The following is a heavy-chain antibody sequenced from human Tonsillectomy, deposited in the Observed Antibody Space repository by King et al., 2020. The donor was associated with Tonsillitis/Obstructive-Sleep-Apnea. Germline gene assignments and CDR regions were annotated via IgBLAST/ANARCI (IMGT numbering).Heavy chain of an antibody. CDR3: AREGAVMNAFDI. V-gene: IGHV4-59*01. D-gene: IGHD2-8*01. CDR1: GGSISSYY. Sequence: LQVSGPGLVKPSETLSLTCTVSGGSISSYYWSWIRQPPGKGLEWIGYIYYSGSTKYNPSLKTRVTISVDTSKNQFSLKLSSVTAADTAVYYCAREGAVMNAFDIWGQGTMVTVSS. CDR2: IYYSGST. J-gene: IGHJ3*02.